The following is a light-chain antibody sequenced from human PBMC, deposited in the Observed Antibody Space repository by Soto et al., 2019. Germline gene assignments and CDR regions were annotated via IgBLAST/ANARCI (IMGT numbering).Light chain of an antibody. CDR1: QGIGSS. CDR3: QQFANWPLT. CDR2: GAS. Sequence: EIVMTQSPATLSVSPGEGATLSCRASQGIGSSLAWYQQKPGQTPRPLIYGASTRAAGVPARFRGSASGQEFTLTIPSLQSEDFSVYYCQQFANWPLTFRAGTKVQSK. V-gene: IGKV3-15*01. J-gene: IGKJ4*01.